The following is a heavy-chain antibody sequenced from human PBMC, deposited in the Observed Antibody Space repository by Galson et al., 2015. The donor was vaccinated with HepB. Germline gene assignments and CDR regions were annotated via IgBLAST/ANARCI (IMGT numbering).Heavy chain of an antibody. V-gene: IGHV3-53*01. CDR1: GFTVSSNY. D-gene: IGHD2-15*01. J-gene: IGHJ4*02. CDR2: VYSSGST. CDR3: ARFNGGKAGVDY. Sequence: SLRLSCAASGFTVSSNYMSWVRQAPGKGLEWVSVVYSSGSTYYADSVKGRFSISRDNSKNKLYLQMNSLRAEDTAVYYCARFNGGKAGVDYWGQGTLVTVSS.